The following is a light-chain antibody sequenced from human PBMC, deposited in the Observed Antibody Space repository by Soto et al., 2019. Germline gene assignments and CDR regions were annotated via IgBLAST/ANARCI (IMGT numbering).Light chain of an antibody. J-gene: IGKJ4*01. V-gene: IGKV1-39*01. CDR2: AAS. CDR3: QQSYSSPLT. CDR1: QSIRSY. Sequence: DIQMTQSPSSLSASVGDRVTIPCRASQSIRSYLNWYQQKPGKAPKLLIYAASTLQSGVPSRFSGSGSGTDFTLTISSLHPEDFATYYCQQSYSSPLTFGGGTKVQIK.